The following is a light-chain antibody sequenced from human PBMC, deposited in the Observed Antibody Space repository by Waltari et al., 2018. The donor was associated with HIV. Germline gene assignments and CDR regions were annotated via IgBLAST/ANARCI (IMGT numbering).Light chain of an antibody. CDR1: SDDLGGSNL. J-gene: IGLJ2*01. Sequence: QSALTQPASVSGPPGQSITISCTGTSDDLGGSNLVSWYQHHPGKAPRLIIFDVDKRPSCISDRFSGSKSGYTASLTISGLRTEDEADYFCCSKSTIYFGVLFGGGTTLTVL. CDR3: CSKSTIYFGVL. V-gene: IGLV2-23*02. CDR2: DVD.